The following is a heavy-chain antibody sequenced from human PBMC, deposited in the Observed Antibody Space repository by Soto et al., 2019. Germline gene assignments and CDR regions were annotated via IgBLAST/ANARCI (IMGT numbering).Heavy chain of an antibody. V-gene: IGHV1-69*06. CDR1: GGTFNTYA. Sequence: QVQLVQSGAEVKKPGSSVRVSCKASGGTFNTYAISWVRQAPGQGLEWMGGVIPLYGTPNYAQKFQGRVTITANKSTSPGYMEMSSLTSEDTAVYYCPRPFLGWLYDAFHIWGQGTMVTVSS. CDR3: PRPFLGWLYDAFHI. J-gene: IGHJ3*02. CDR2: VIPLYGTP. D-gene: IGHD3-3*01.